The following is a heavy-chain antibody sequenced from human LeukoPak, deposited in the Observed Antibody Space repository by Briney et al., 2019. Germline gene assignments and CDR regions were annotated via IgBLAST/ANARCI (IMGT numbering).Heavy chain of an antibody. Sequence: GGSLRLSCAASGFTVSSNYMSWVRQAPGKGLEWVSVIYSGGSTYYADSVKGRFTISRDNSKNTLYLQMNSLRAGDTAVYYCASSSNYYYYYGMDVWGQGTTVTVSS. CDR1: GFTVSSNY. D-gene: IGHD6-6*01. J-gene: IGHJ6*02. CDR3: ASSSNYYYYYGMDV. V-gene: IGHV3-66*02. CDR2: IYSGGST.